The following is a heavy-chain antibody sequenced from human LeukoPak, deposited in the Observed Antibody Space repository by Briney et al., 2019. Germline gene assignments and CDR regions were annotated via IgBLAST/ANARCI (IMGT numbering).Heavy chain of an antibody. V-gene: IGHV1-2*02. CDR1: GYTFTGYY. CDR3: ARDRVGSGWPRPWYFEF. D-gene: IGHD6-19*01. Sequence: ASVKVSCKPSGYTFTGYYLHWVRQAPGQGLEWMGWINPNTGATIYAEKFQGRVTMTRDTSIDTAHMEMRSLRSDDTAVYYCARDRVGSGWPRPWYFEFWGQGTLITVSS. CDR2: INPNTGAT. J-gene: IGHJ4*02.